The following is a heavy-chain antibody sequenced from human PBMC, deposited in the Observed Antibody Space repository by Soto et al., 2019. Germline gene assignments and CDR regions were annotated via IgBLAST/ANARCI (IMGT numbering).Heavy chain of an antibody. CDR3: ARGRLGYCSSTSCYTLDY. D-gene: IGHD2-2*02. CDR2: ISYDGSNK. V-gene: IGHV3-30-3*01. J-gene: IGHJ4*02. Sequence: GGSLRLSCAAAGFTFSSYAMHWVRHAPGKGLEWVAVISYDGSNKYYADSVKGRFTISRDNSKNTLYLQMNSLRAEDTAVYYCARGRLGYCSSTSCYTLDYGGQGTLVTLSS. CDR1: GFTFSSYA.